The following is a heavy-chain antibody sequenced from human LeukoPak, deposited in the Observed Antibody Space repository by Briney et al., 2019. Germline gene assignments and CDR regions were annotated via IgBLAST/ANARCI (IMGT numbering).Heavy chain of an antibody. CDR3: AKISGSYYYYYYMDV. CDR1: GYTFTSYG. Sequence: ASVKVSCKASGYTFTSYGISWVRQAPGQGLEWMGWISAYHGNTNYAQKLQGRVTMTTDTSTSTAYMELRSLRSDDTAVYYCAKISGSYYYYYYMDVWGKGTTVTVSS. J-gene: IGHJ6*03. CDR2: ISAYHGNT. V-gene: IGHV1-18*01. D-gene: IGHD2-15*01.